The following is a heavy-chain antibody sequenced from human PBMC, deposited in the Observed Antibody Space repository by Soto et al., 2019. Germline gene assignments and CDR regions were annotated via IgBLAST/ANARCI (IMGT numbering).Heavy chain of an antibody. Sequence: PSETLSLTCAVYGGSFSGYYWSWIRQPPGKGLEWIGEINHTGSTNYNPSLKSRVTISVDTSKSQFSLKLSSVTAADTAVYYCARGGDPDMGRHDYWGQGTLVTVSS. V-gene: IGHV4-34*01. CDR3: ARGGDPDMGRHDY. D-gene: IGHD5-18*01. J-gene: IGHJ4*02. CDR2: INHTGST. CDR1: GGSFSGYY.